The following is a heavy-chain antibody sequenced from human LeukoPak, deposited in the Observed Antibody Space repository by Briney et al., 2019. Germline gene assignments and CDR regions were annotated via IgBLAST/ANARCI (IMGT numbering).Heavy chain of an antibody. CDR3: AKPPAYVDTAIVTMVVKNWFDP. CDR1: GFTFSSYA. J-gene: IGHJ5*02. V-gene: IGHV3-23*01. D-gene: IGHD5-18*01. Sequence: GGSLRLSCAASGFTFSSYAMSWVRQAPGKGLEWVSAISGSGGSTYYADSVKGRFTISRDNSKNTLYLQMNSLRAEDTAVYYCAKPPAYVDTAIVTMVVKNWFDPWGQGTLVTVSS. CDR2: ISGSGGST.